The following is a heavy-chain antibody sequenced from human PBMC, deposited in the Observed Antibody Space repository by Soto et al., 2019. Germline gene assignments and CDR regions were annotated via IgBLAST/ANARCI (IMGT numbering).Heavy chain of an antibody. CDR2: INPNNGNT. D-gene: IGHD3-10*01. J-gene: IGHJ4*02. Sequence: ASVKVSCKASGYTFTSYDINWVRQATGQGLEWMGWINPNNGNTNYAQKLQGRVTMTTNTSTSTAYMELRSLRSDDTAVYYCAREPMVRGVMDYWGQGTLVTVSS. CDR3: AREPMVRGVMDY. V-gene: IGHV1-18*01. CDR1: GYTFTSYD.